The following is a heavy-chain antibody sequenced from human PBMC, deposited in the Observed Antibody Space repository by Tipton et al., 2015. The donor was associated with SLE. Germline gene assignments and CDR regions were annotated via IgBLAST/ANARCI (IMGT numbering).Heavy chain of an antibody. CDR3: AKRRFFVAVASSYYFDC. Sequence: SLRLSCAASGFTFSNYAMGWVRQAPGKGLAWVSTMSGSAARTYYADSVRGRFTISRDNSKNTLYLQMNSLKVEDTAVYYCAKRRFFVAVASSYYFDCCCQGTLVTFSS. CDR2: MSGSAART. J-gene: IGHJ4*02. D-gene: IGHD5-12*01. V-gene: IGHV3-23*01. CDR1: GFTFSNYA.